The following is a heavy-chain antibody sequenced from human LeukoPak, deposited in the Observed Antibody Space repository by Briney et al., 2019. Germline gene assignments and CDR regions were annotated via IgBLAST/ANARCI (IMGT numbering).Heavy chain of an antibody. V-gene: IGHV3-30-3*01. CDR3: ARAVVEGSGSY. CDR1: GFTFSNYA. CDR2: ITFEGSNK. D-gene: IGHD3-22*01. J-gene: IGHJ1*01. Sequence: GRSLRLSCAASGFTFSNYAMHWVRQAPGKGLEWVAAITFEGSNKYYADSVKGRFTISRDNSKNTLYLQMNSVRHDDTAVYFCARAVVEGSGSYWGQGTLVTVSS.